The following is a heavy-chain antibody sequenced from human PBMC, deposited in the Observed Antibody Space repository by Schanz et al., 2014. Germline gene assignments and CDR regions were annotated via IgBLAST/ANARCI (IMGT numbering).Heavy chain of an antibody. Sequence: QVQLVQSGVEVKKPGASVKVSCKASGYSFTGYYIHWVRQAPGQGLEWMGWINPNTSSTIYARKFQGRVTMTRDTSTSTVYMELRSLRSEDTAVYYCAREMVRAGYYIYYWGQGTLVTVSS. V-gene: IGHV1-2*02. CDR3: AREMVRAGYYIYY. D-gene: IGHD3-9*01. CDR2: INPNTSST. J-gene: IGHJ4*02. CDR1: GYSFTGYY.